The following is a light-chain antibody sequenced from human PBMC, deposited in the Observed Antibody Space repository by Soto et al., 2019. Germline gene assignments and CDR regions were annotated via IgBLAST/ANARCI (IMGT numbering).Light chain of an antibody. CDR3: QQRSNWPRLT. CDR2: DAS. J-gene: IGKJ4*01. V-gene: IGKV3-11*01. CDR1: QSVSSY. Sequence: EIVLTQSPATLSLSPGERATLSCRASQSVSSYLAWYQQKPGQAPRLLIYDASNRATGIPARFSGSGAGTDFTLAMSCLEPEEFAVYYCQQRSNWPRLTFGGGTKVEIK.